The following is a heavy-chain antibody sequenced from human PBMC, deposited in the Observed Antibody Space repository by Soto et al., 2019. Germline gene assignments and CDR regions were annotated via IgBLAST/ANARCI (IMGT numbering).Heavy chain of an antibody. CDR3: ARDQTVVTNWFDP. V-gene: IGHV3-74*01. D-gene: IGHD3-22*01. CDR2: INSDGSST. CDR1: GFTFSTYW. J-gene: IGHJ5*02. Sequence: EVQLVESGGGLVQPGGSLRLSCAASGFTFSTYWMHWVRQAPGKGLVWVSRINSDGSSTSYADSVKGRFTISRDNAKNTMYLQMNSLRAEDTAVYYCARDQTVVTNWFDPWGQGTLVTVSS.